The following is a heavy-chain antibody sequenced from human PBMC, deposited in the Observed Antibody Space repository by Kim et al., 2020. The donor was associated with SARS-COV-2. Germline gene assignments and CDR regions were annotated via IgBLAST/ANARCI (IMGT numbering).Heavy chain of an antibody. Sequence: ADSVKGRFTISRDNSKNTLYLQMNSLRAEDTAVYYCAKDATRVVGWFDYWGQGTLVTVSS. J-gene: IGHJ4*02. CDR3: AKDATRVVGWFDY. V-gene: IGHV3-23*01. D-gene: IGHD2-15*01.